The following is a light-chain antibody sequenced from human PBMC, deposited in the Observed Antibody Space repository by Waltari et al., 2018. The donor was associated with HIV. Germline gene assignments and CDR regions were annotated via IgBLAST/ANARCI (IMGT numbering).Light chain of an antibody. CDR1: SSDVGTYNL. CDR2: EVN. CDR3: CSYAGTSTLV. Sequence: QSALTQPASVSGSPGQSITISCTGTSSDVGTYNLVSWYQQHPGKAPKLMIYEVNKRPSGFSNLFSGSKSGNTASLTISGLQVEDEADYYCCSYAGTSTLVFGGGTKLTVL. J-gene: IGLJ2*01. V-gene: IGLV2-23*02.